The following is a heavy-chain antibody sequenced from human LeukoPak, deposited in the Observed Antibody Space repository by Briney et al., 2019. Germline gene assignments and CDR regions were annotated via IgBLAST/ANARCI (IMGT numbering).Heavy chain of an antibody. D-gene: IGHD2-2*01. J-gene: IGHJ4*02. CDR1: GFSFSSYG. V-gene: IGHV3-30*03. CDR3: TRASPADY. Sequence: GGSLRLSCAASGFSFSSYGMHWVRQAPGKGLEWVALISFDGTNKYYADSVRGRFTISRDNSKNTLYLQMNSLRAEDTAVYYCTRASPADYWGQGTLVTVSS. CDR2: ISFDGTNK.